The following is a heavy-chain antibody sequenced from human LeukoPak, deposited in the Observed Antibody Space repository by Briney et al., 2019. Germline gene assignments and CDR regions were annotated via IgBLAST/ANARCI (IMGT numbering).Heavy chain of an antibody. CDR2: IYYTGST. J-gene: IGHJ4*02. CDR3: ARETGPSYYYGSGNPFDY. CDR1: GGAITNYY. Sequence: PSETLSLTCGVSGGAITNYYWNWIRQAPGKGLEWLGYIYYTGSTTYNPSVKSRITISLDTSKKQISLKLRSVTAADTAVYYCARETGPSYYYGSGNPFDYWGQGTLVTVSS. D-gene: IGHD3-10*01. V-gene: IGHV4-59*01.